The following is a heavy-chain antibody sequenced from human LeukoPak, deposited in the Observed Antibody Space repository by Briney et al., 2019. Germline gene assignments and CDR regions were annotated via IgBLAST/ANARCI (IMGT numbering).Heavy chain of an antibody. V-gene: IGHV3-7*01. J-gene: IGHJ4*02. Sequence: PGGSLRLSRAASGFTFSRYWMSWVRQAPGKGLEWVANIKQDATEQYYVESAKGRFTISRDNTKNSLYLQVNSLRAEDTAVYYCARFHYCSSTNCYPRHFDYWGQGTLVTVSS. D-gene: IGHD2-2*01. CDR3: ARFHYCSSTNCYPRHFDY. CDR2: IKQDATEQ. CDR1: GFTFSRYW.